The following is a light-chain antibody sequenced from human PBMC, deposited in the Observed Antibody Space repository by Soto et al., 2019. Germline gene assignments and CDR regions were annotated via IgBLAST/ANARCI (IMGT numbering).Light chain of an antibody. CDR3: QQYYTAPFT. CDR2: WAS. Sequence: DIVMTQSPDSLAVSLGERATINCKSSQSVLFSPNNKNYLAWYKQKPEQPPELLIYWASMRGSGVPDRFSGSGSGTDFTLTISSLQAEDVAVYYCQQYYTAPFTFGGGTKVDIK. J-gene: IGKJ4*01. CDR1: QSVLFSPNNKNY. V-gene: IGKV4-1*01.